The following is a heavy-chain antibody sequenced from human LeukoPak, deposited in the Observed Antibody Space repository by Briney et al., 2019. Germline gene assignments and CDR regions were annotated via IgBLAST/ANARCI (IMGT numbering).Heavy chain of an antibody. Sequence: PGGSLRLSCAASGFTFSSYAMSWVRQAPGKGLEWVSAISGSGGTTYYADSVKGRFTISRDNSKNTLCLQMNSLRAEDTAVYYCAKDLAMAPYYYYYMDVWGKGTTVTISS. CDR2: ISGSGGTT. CDR3: AKDLAMAPYYYYYMDV. D-gene: IGHD5-18*01. J-gene: IGHJ6*03. CDR1: GFTFSSYA. V-gene: IGHV3-23*01.